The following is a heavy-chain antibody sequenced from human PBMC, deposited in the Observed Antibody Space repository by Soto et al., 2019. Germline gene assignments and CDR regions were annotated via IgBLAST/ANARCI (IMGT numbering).Heavy chain of an antibody. D-gene: IGHD5-12*01. J-gene: IGHJ6*02. CDR2: INHSGST. V-gene: IGHV4-34*01. CDR3: ARGCRSGYSGYDSRYGMDV. CDR1: GGSVSVYY. Sequence: PSGTLSLTCAVYGGSVSVYYWSWIRHPPGKGLEWIGEINHSGSTNYNPSLKSRVTISVDTSKNQFSLKLSSVTAADTAVYYCARGCRSGYSGYDSRYGMDVWGQATTVTVSS.